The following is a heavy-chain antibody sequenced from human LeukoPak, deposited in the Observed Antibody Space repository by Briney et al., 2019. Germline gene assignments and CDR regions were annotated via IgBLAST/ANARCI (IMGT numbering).Heavy chain of an antibody. J-gene: IGHJ4*02. Sequence: GRSLRLSCAASGFTFNSYGMHWVRQAPGKGLEWVAVISYDGSNKYYADSVKGRFTISRDNSKNTLYLQMNSLRSEDTAVYYCAKGGTTMIVPYYFDYWGQGTLVTVSS. D-gene: IGHD3-22*01. CDR3: AKGGTTMIVPYYFDY. V-gene: IGHV3-30*18. CDR1: GFTFNSYG. CDR2: ISYDGSNK.